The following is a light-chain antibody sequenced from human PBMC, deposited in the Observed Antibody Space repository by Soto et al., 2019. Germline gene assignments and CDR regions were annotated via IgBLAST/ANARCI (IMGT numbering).Light chain of an antibody. V-gene: IGKV3-11*01. J-gene: IGKJ5*01. CDR3: LQRSNWPPT. CDR2: DAS. Sequence: EIVLTQSPATLSLSPGERATLSCRASQSVSSYLAWYQQKPGQAPRLLIYDASNRATGIPARFSGSGSGTDFTLTISSLEPEDFAVYYCLQRSNWPPTFGLGTRLEIK. CDR1: QSVSSY.